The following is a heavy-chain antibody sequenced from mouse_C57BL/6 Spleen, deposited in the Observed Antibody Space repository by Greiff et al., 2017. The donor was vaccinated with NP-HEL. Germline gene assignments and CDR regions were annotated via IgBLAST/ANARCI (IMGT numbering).Heavy chain of an antibody. J-gene: IGHJ3*01. CDR3: AREEGKSAWFAY. CDR2: IDPSDSYT. V-gene: IGHV1-69*01. CDR1: GYTFTSYW. Sequence: QVHVKQPGAELVMPGASVKLSCKASGYTFTSYWLHWVKQRPGQGLEWIGEIDPSDSYTNYNQKFKGKSTLTVDKSSSTAYMQLSSLTSEDSAVYYCAREEGKSAWFAYWGQGTLVTVSA.